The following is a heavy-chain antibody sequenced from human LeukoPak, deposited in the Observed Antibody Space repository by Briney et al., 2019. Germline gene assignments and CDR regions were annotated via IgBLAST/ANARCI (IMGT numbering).Heavy chain of an antibody. CDR2: ISAYNGNT. CDR1: GGTFSSYG. J-gene: IGHJ6*02. Sequence: ASVKVSCKASGGTFSSYGISWVRQAPGQGLEWMGWISAYNGNTNYAQKLRGRVTMTTDTSTSTAYMELRSLRSDDTAVYYCARGYSSSWYYYYYYGMGVWGQGTTVTVSS. V-gene: IGHV1-18*01. D-gene: IGHD6-13*01. CDR3: ARGYSSSWYYYYYYGMGV.